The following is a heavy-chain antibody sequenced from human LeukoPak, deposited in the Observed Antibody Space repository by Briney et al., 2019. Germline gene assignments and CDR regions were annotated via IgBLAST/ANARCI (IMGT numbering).Heavy chain of an antibody. Sequence: SETLSLTCAVYGGSFSGYYWSWIRPPPGKGLEWIGEINHSGSTNYNASLKSRVTVSVDSSKNQFSLRLSSVPAAHTAVYYCAPRGDIEHSYGYGKWFDPWGQGTRVTVSS. CDR2: INHSGST. J-gene: IGHJ5*02. V-gene: IGHV4-34*01. CDR1: GGSFSGYY. CDR3: APRGDIEHSYGYGKWFDP. D-gene: IGHD5-18*01.